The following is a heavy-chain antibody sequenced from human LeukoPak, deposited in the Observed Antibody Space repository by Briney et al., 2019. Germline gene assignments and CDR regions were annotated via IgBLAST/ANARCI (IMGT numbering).Heavy chain of an antibody. V-gene: IGHV4-30-4*01. CDR1: GGSISSGDYY. D-gene: IGHD3-22*01. Sequence: SETLSLTCTVSGGSISSGDYYWSWIRQPPGKGLEWIGYIYYSGSTYYNPSLKSRVTISVDTSKNQFSLKLSSVTAADTAVYYCARLDSSGHYPFDYWGQGTLVTVSS. CDR3: ARLDSSGHYPFDY. J-gene: IGHJ4*02. CDR2: IYYSGST.